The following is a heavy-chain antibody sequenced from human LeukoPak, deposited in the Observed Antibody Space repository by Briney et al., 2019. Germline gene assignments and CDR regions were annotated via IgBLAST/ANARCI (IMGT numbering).Heavy chain of an antibody. V-gene: IGHV4-4*07. Sequence: SETLSLTCTVSGGSISSYYWSWIRQPAGKGLEWIGRIYTSGSTNYNPSLKSRVTMSVDTSKNQFSLKLSSVTAADTAVYYCPRVLGGIAAARLSTRRDAFVIWGQGTMVTVSS. J-gene: IGHJ3*02. CDR3: PRVLGGIAAARLSTRRDAFVI. CDR2: IYTSGST. D-gene: IGHD6-13*01. CDR1: GGSISSYY.